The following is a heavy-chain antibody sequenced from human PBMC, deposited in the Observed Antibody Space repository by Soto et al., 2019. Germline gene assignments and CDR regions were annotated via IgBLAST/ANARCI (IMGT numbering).Heavy chain of an antibody. V-gene: IGHV4-4*02. CDR3: ARSLWFGEDYFDY. CDR2: IYHSGST. D-gene: IGHD3-10*01. CDR1: GGFISSYNW. J-gene: IGHJ4*02. Sequence: SETLSLTCSVSGGFISSYNWWSWVRQPPGEGLEWIGEIYHSGSTNYNPSLKSRVTISLDKSKNQFSLKLSSVIAADTAVYYCARSLWFGEDYFDYWGQGILVTVSS.